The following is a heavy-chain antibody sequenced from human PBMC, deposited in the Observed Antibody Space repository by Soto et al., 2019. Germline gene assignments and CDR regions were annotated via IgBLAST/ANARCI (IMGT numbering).Heavy chain of an antibody. CDR3: AKRGVDTFGLSY. J-gene: IGHJ4*02. V-gene: IGHV3-74*01. CDR2: INTDGSST. Sequence: EVQLVESGGGLVQPGGSLRLSCAASEFTFSSFWLHWVRQAPGEGLVWVSRINTDGSSTSYADSVKGRFTISRDNAKNTLYLQMNSLRVEDTAMYYCAKRGVDTFGLSYWGQGTLVTVSS. CDR1: EFTFSSFW. D-gene: IGHD3-10*01.